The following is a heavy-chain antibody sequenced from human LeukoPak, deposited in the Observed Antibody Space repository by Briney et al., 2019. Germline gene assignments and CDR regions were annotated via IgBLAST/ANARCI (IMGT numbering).Heavy chain of an antibody. CDR1: GFTFSSYA. Sequence: GGSLRLSCAASGFTFSSYAMSWVRQAPGKGLDWVSAISGSGGSTYYADSVKGRFTISRDNSKNTLYLQMNSLRAEDTAVYYCAKGLERSYDTFDIWGQGTMVTVSS. CDR2: ISGSGGST. D-gene: IGHD1-26*01. J-gene: IGHJ3*02. CDR3: AKGLERSYDTFDI. V-gene: IGHV3-23*01.